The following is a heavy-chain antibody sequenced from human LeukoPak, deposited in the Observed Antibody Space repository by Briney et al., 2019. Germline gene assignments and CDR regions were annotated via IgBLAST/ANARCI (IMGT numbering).Heavy chain of an antibody. J-gene: IGHJ4*02. CDR1: GFTFSSYG. CDR2: ISYDGSNK. D-gene: IGHD7-27*01. CDR3: ARDLAWGDY. V-gene: IGHV3-30*03. Sequence: GGSLRLSCAASGFTFSSYGMHWVRQAPGKGLEWVAVISYDGSNKYYADSVKGRLTISRDNAKNSLYLQMNSLRAEDTAVYYCARDLAWGDYWGQGTLVTVSS.